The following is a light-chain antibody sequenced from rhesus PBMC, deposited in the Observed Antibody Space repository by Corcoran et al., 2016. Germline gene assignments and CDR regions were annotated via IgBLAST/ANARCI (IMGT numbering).Light chain of an antibody. Sequence: DIQMTQSPSSLSASVGDTVTITSRASQSISNWLDWYQQKPGKAPKLLSVKASSLQSGVPSRFTGSGSGTDFTLTISSLQPEDFATYYCLQYNTYPLTFGGGTKVEIK. J-gene: IGKJ4*01. V-gene: IGKV1-22*01. CDR2: KAS. CDR3: LQYNTYPLT. CDR1: QSISNW.